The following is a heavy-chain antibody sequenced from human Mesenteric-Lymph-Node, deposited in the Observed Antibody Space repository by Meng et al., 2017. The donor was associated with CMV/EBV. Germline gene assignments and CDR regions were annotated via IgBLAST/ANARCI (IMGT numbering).Heavy chain of an antibody. V-gene: IGHV6-1*01. CDR2: TYYRSKWYN. CDR1: VSSRSAA. Sequence: VSSRSAAWNWIRQSPSRGLEWLGRTYYRSKWYNDYAVSLQSRITISADISKDQMSLQLNSVTPEDSAVYYCTRGDPAATATSAFDVWGQGTMVTVSS. CDR3: TRGDPAATATSAFDV. J-gene: IGHJ3*01. D-gene: IGHD1-1*01.